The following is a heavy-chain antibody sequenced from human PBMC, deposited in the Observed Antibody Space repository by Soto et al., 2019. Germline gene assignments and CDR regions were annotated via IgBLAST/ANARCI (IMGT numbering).Heavy chain of an antibody. V-gene: IGHV3-21*01. CDR1: GFTFSSYS. CDR2: ISSSSRYI. CDR3: ARDSRPSSAAFTPYYYYYCMDV. Sequence: GGSLRLSCAASGFTFSSYSMNWVRQAPGKGLEWVSSISSSSRYIYYADSVKGRFTISRDNAKNSLYLQMNSLRANDTAVYYCARDSRPSSAAFTPYYYYYCMDVWGQGTTVTVSS. D-gene: IGHD6-13*01. J-gene: IGHJ6*02.